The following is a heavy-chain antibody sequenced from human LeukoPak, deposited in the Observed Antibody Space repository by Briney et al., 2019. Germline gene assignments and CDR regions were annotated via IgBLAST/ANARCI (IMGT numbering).Heavy chain of an antibody. J-gene: IGHJ5*02. CDR1: GYIFTSYY. CDR3: ARDSQLWSLTNWFDP. D-gene: IGHD5-18*01. Sequence: ASVKVSCKASGYIFTSYYIHWVRQAPGQGLEWMGWINPNSGGTNYAQKFQGRVTMTRDTSISTAYMELSRLRSDDTAVYYCARDSQLWSLTNWFDPWGQGTLVTVSS. CDR2: INPNSGGT. V-gene: IGHV1-2*02.